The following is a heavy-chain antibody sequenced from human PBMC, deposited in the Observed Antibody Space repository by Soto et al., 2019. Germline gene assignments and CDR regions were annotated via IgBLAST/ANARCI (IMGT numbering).Heavy chain of an antibody. CDR1: GGSFTSNNW. Sequence: SETLSLTCAVSGGSFTSNNWWTWVRQPPGQGLEWIGEIYRTGSTNYNPSLKSRVTISLDKSENQFSLKVTSLTAADTAVYYCASRDPGNSVDYWGQGTLVTVSS. V-gene: IGHV4-4*02. J-gene: IGHJ4*02. D-gene: IGHD5-12*01. CDR3: ASRDPGNSVDY. CDR2: IYRTGST.